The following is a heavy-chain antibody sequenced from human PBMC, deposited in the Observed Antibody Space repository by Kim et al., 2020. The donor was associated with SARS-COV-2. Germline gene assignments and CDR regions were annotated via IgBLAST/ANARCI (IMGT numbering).Heavy chain of an antibody. J-gene: IGHJ3*01. CDR3: ARDRRTTIFGVVIRNDAFDF. CDR2: INTNTGNP. Sequence: ASVKVSCKASGYTFTSYAMNWVRQAPGQGLEWMGWINTNTGNPTYAQGFTGRFVFSLDTSVSTAYLQISSLKAEDTAVYYCARDRRTTIFGVVIRNDAFDFWGQRTKVTGPS. D-gene: IGHD3-3*01. CDR1: GYTFTSYA. V-gene: IGHV7-4-1*02.